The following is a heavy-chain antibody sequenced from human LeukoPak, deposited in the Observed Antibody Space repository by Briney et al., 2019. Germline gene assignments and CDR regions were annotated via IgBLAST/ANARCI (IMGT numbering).Heavy chain of an antibody. CDR2: IKEDGSEK. J-gene: IGHJ5*02. V-gene: IGHV3-7*03. CDR3: ARVGGYLSWFDP. D-gene: IGHD2-15*01. Sequence: GGSLRLSCAASGFTFSSYWMSWVRQAPGKGLEWVANIKEDGSEKYYVDSVKGRFTISRDNAKNSLYLQVNSLRAEDTAAYYCARVGGYLSWFDPWGQGTLVTVSS. CDR1: GFTFSSYW.